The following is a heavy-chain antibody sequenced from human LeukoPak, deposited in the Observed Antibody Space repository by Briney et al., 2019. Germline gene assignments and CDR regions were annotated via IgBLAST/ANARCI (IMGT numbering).Heavy chain of an antibody. J-gene: IGHJ4*02. Sequence: SVKVSCKASGGTFSSYAISWVRQAPGQGLEWMGGIIPIFGTANYAQKFQGRVTITTDESTSTAYMELSSLRSEDTAVYYCASSTSGSYYNGGFRENYFWGQGTLVTFSS. D-gene: IGHD3-10*01. CDR3: ASSTSGSYYNGGFRENYF. V-gene: IGHV1-69*05. CDR2: IIPIFGTA. CDR1: GGTFSSYA.